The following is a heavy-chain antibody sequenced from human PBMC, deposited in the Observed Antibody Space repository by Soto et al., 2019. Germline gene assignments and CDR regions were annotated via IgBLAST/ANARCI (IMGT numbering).Heavy chain of an antibody. D-gene: IGHD3-22*01. V-gene: IGHV1-46*01. J-gene: IGHJ4*02. CDR3: ARGRSTMIVTTCLHATTFDY. CDR2: INPSGGST. CDR1: GYTFTSYY. Sequence: ASVKVSCNASGYTFTSYYMHWVRQAPGQGLEWMGIINPSGGSTSYAQKFQGRVTMTRDTSTSTVYMELSSLRSEDTAVYYCARGRSTMIVTTCLHATTFDYWGQGTLVTVSS.